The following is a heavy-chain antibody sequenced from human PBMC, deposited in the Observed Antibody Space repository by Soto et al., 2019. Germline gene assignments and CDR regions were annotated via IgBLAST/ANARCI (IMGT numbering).Heavy chain of an antibody. Sequence: ASVKVSCKASGGIFSDFSFSCVRQAPGQGLEWMGGIMPIFGGPDYAQRFRGRVTITADEVTRTAFMELRGLTSEDTATYYCASSLRMAGIGNYYYGMDVWGQGTTVTVSS. CDR2: IMPIFGGP. D-gene: IGHD6-19*01. CDR1: GGIFSDFS. V-gene: IGHV1-69*13. J-gene: IGHJ6*02. CDR3: ASSLRMAGIGNYYYGMDV.